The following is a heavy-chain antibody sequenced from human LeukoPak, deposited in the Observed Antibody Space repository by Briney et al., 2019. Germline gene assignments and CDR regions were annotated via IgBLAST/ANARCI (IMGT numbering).Heavy chain of an antibody. J-gene: IGHJ4*02. Sequence: GGSLRLSCAASGFTFSSYSMNWVRQAPGKGLEWVSSISSSSSYIYYADSVKGRFTISRDNAKNSPYLQMNSLRAEDTAVYYCARDQDSSGYYHYFDYWGQGTLVTVSS. V-gene: IGHV3-21*01. D-gene: IGHD3-22*01. CDR1: GFTFSSYS. CDR2: ISSSSSYI. CDR3: ARDQDSSGYYHYFDY.